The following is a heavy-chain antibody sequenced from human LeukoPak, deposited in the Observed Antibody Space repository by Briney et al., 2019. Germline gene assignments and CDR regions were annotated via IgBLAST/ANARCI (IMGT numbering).Heavy chain of an antibody. V-gene: IGHV1-2*02. CDR1: GYTFTGHF. D-gene: IGHD4-17*01. CDR3: ARGFDSGDFALEF. CDR2: INPNTGGT. J-gene: IGHJ4*02. Sequence: GASVKVSCTTSGYTFTGHFMHWVRQAPGQGPEWMGLINPNTGGTKYAQTFQGRLTLTRDTSITTVYMGLSRLRSDDTATYYCARGFDSGDFALEFWAQGTLVTVSA.